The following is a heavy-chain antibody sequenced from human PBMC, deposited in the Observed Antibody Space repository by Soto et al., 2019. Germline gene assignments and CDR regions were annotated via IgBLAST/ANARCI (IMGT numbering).Heavy chain of an antibody. CDR1: GFSFSDSA. D-gene: IGHD2-21*02. CDR2: IRSKSNDYAT. CDR3: ARPDSGSYCGGDCYLCSWFGP. J-gene: IGHJ5*02. V-gene: IGHV3-73*01. Sequence: PGGSLRLSCAASGFSFSDSAMHWVRQASGKGLEWVGRIRSKSNDYATRYAASVKGRFTISRDDSKNTAYLEMNNVKAEDAAVYYCARPDSGSYCGGDCYLCSWFGPWGQGTTVTVSS.